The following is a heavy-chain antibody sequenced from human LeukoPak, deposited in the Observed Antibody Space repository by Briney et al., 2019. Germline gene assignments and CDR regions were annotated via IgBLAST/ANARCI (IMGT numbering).Heavy chain of an antibody. CDR2: INTDGSST. CDR3: ARVPYYYDSSGYFGY. V-gene: IGHV3-74*01. J-gene: IGHJ4*02. Sequence: PGGSLRLSCAASGFTFSSYWMHWVRQAPGKGLVWVSRINTDGSSTSYADSVKGRFTISRDNAKNTLYLQMNSLRAEDTAVYYCARVPYYYDSSGYFGYWGQGTLATVSS. D-gene: IGHD3-22*01. CDR1: GFTFSSYW.